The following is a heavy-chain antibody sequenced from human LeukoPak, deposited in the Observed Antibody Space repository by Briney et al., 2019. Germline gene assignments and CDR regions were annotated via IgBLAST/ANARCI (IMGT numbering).Heavy chain of an antibody. CDR3: ARGDCSATSCYYFDY. V-gene: IGHV3-11*04. Sequence: GGSLRLSCAASGFRFSGHYMSWIRQAPGKGLEWVPYISSTITTTYYADSVKGRFTISRDNAKNSLYLQMSSLRADDTAVYYCARGDCSATSCYYFDYWGQGALVTVSS. J-gene: IGHJ4*02. CDR1: GFRFSGHY. CDR2: ISSTITTT. D-gene: IGHD2-2*01.